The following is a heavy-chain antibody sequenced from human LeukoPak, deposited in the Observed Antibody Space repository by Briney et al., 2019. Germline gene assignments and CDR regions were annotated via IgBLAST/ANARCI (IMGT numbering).Heavy chain of an antibody. CDR2: INGDGSST. CDR3: ARRGLVPAFDI. J-gene: IGHJ3*02. V-gene: IGHV3-74*01. Sequence: GGSLRLSCEASGFTFSSYWMHWVRQVPGKGLVWVSRINGDGSSTTYADAVKGRFTISRDNAKNTPYLQMSSLRAEDTAVYYCARRGLVPAFDIWGQGTMVTVAS. D-gene: IGHD2-2*01. CDR1: GFTFSSYW.